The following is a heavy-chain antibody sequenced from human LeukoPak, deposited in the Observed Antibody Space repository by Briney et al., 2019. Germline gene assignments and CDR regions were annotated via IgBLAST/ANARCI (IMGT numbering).Heavy chain of an antibody. CDR1: GYTLTELS. J-gene: IGHJ4*02. Sequence: ASVKVSCKVSGYTLTELSMHWVRQAPGKGLEWMGGFDPEDGETIYAQKFQGRVTMTTDTSTSTAYMELRSLRSDDTAVYYCARMILLLGDVLTVPPRGFDYWGQGTLVTVSS. D-gene: IGHD3-9*01. V-gene: IGHV1-24*01. CDR3: ARMILLLGDVLTVPPRGFDY. CDR2: FDPEDGET.